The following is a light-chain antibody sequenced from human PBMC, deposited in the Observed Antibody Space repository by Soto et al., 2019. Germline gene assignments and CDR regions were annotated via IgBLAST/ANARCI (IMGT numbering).Light chain of an antibody. Sequence: QSVLTQPASVSGSPGQSITISCTGTSSDVGNYKYVSWYQQHPGEAPKLMIYEVSNRPSGVSNRFSGSKSGNTASLTISGLXAEDETDYYCFSYTSSGTYVFGTGTKV. V-gene: IGLV2-14*01. CDR2: EVS. J-gene: IGLJ1*01. CDR1: SSDVGNYKY. CDR3: FSYTSSGTYV.